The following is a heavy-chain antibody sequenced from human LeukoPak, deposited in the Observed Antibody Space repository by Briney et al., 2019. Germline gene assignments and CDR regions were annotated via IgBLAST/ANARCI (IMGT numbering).Heavy chain of an antibody. CDR1: GFTFNKSP. CDR3: VKDLNWAFDY. V-gene: IGHV3-48*01. J-gene: IGHJ4*02. Sequence: GESLKISCAASGFTFNKSPMNWVRQAPGKGLEWISNIRDDSDGTTYADSVKGRFTISRDNAKNSLYLQINSLRAEDTAVYYCVKDLNWAFDYWGQGTLVTVSS. CDR2: IRDDSDGT. D-gene: IGHD3-16*01.